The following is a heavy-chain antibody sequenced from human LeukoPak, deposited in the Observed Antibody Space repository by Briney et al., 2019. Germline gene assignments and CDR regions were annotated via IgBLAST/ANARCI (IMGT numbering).Heavy chain of an antibody. J-gene: IGHJ3*02. D-gene: IGHD3-22*01. Sequence: GESLKISCKGSGYSFTSYWIGWLRQMPGKGLEWMGMIYPGDSDTRYSPSFHGPVTISADKSISTAYLQWSSLKASDTAVYYCARGTYDYDSSGLTRLTAFDIWGQGTMVTVSS. CDR1: GYSFTSYW. V-gene: IGHV5-51*01. CDR3: ARGTYDYDSSGLTRLTAFDI. CDR2: IYPGDSDT.